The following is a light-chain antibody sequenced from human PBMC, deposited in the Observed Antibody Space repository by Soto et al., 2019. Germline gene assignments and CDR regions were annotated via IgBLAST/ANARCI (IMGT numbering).Light chain of an antibody. Sequence: DIQMTQSPSTLSASVGDRGTITCRASQSISSWLAWYQQKPGKAPKLLIYDASSLESGVPSRFSGSGSGTEFTLTISSLQPDDFATYYCQQYNSFTWTFGQGTKVESK. CDR3: QQYNSFTWT. V-gene: IGKV1-5*01. CDR1: QSISSW. CDR2: DAS. J-gene: IGKJ1*01.